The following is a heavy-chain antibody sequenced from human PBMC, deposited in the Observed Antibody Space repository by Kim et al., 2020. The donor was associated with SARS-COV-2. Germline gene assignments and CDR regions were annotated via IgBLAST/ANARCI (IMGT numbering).Heavy chain of an antibody. CDR3: ANTPHRGYSYGSPAYYGMHV. J-gene: IGHJ6*02. Sequence: GGSLRLSCAASGFTFSSYGMHWVRQAPGKGLEWVAVISYDGSNKYYADSVKGRFTISRDNSKNTLYLQMNSLRAEDTAVYYCANTPHRGYSYGSPAYYGMHVCGQGTTVTGAS. CDR2: ISYDGSNK. CDR1: GFTFSSYG. V-gene: IGHV3-30*18. D-gene: IGHD5-18*01.